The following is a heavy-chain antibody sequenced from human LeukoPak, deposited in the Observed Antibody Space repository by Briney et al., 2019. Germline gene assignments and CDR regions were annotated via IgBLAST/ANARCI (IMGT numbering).Heavy chain of an antibody. Sequence: PGGSLRLSCAASGFTFSSYDMSWVRQAPGKGLEWVSAISGSGGSTYYADSVKGRFTISRDNSKNTLYLQMNSLRAEDTAVYYCAKAFIQLWLADNWFDPWGQGTLVTVSS. V-gene: IGHV3-23*01. CDR2: ISGSGGST. CDR1: GFTFSSYD. D-gene: IGHD5-18*01. J-gene: IGHJ5*02. CDR3: AKAFIQLWLADNWFDP.